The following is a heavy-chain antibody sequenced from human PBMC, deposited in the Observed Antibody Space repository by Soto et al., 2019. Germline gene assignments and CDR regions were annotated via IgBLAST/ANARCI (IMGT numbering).Heavy chain of an antibody. CDR1: GYTFTGYY. CDR3: ARGREIDIVVVPTFDY. Sequence: QVQLVQSGAEVKKPGASVKVSCKASGYTFTGYYMHWVRQAPGQGLEWMGWINPNSGGTNYAQQFQGWVTMTRDTSISTADMELSRLRSDDTAVYYCARGREIDIVVVPTFDYWGQGTLVTVSS. V-gene: IGHV1-2*04. CDR2: INPNSGGT. D-gene: IGHD2-2*01. J-gene: IGHJ4*02.